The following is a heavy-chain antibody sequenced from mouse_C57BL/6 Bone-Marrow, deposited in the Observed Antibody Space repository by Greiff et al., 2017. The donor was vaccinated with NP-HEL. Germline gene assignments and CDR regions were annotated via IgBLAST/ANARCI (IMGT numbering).Heavy chain of an antibody. D-gene: IGHD4-1*01. J-gene: IGHJ1*03. V-gene: IGHV1-58*01. CDR2: IYIGNGYT. CDR1: GYTFTSYG. CDR3: ASKGNWDSYWYFDV. Sequence: EVQGVESGAELVRPGSSVKMSCKTSGYTFTSYGINWVKQRPGQGLEWIGYIYIGNGYTEYNEKFKGKATLTSDTSSSTAYMQLSSLTSEDSAIYFCASKGNWDSYWYFDVWGTGTTVTVSS.